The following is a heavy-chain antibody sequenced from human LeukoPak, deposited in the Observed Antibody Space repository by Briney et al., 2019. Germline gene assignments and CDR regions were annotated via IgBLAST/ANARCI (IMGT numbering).Heavy chain of an antibody. J-gene: IGHJ4*02. Sequence: SETLSLTCTVSGGSISSSSYYWGWIRQPPGKGLEWIGSIYYSVSTYYNPSLKSRVTISVGTSKNQFSLKLSSVTAADTAVYYCARWSYYYGSSEYYWGQGTLVTVSS. CDR3: ARWSYYYGSSEYY. D-gene: IGHD3-22*01. CDR2: IYYSVST. CDR1: GGSISSSSYY. V-gene: IGHV4-39*01.